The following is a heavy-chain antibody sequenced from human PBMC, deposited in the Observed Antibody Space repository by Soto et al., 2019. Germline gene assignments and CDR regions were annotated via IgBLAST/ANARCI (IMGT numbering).Heavy chain of an antibody. CDR3: ARGVASWNYFDS. CDR1: GFTVSSNY. J-gene: IGHJ4*02. V-gene: IGHV3-66*01. Sequence: EVQLVESGGGLVQPGGSLRLSCAASGFTVSSNYMSWVRQAPGKGLEWVSVIYSGGNTYCADSVKGRFTISRDNSKNTLYLQMNSLTAEDTAMYYCARGVASWNYFDSWGQGTLVTVSS. CDR2: IYSGGNT. D-gene: IGHD3-10*01.